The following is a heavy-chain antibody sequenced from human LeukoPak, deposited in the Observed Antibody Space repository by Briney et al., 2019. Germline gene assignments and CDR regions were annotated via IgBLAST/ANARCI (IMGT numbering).Heavy chain of an antibody. V-gene: IGHV3-7*01. J-gene: IGHJ4*02. CDR2: IKQDGSEK. D-gene: IGHD3-16*01. CDR1: GFTLSSYW. Sequence: GGSLRLSCAASGFTLSSYWMSWVRPAPGNGLEWVANIKQDGSEKYYVDSVKGRFTISRDNAKNSLYLQMNSLRAEDTAVYYCASDQLGEFLFDYWGQGTLVTVSS. CDR3: ASDQLGEFLFDY.